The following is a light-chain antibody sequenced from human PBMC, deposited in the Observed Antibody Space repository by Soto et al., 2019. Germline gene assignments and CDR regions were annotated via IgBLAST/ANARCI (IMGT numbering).Light chain of an antibody. J-gene: IGKJ1*01. CDR1: QTISSR. Sequence: DIQMTQSPSPLSGSVGDRVTITCRASQTISSRLAWYQQKPGKAPKLLIYKASTLKSGAPSRFSGSGSWTGFTLTISSLQPDDFVTYYCEHYYSYSASFGQGTKVELK. CDR2: KAS. V-gene: IGKV1-5*03. CDR3: EHYYSYSAS.